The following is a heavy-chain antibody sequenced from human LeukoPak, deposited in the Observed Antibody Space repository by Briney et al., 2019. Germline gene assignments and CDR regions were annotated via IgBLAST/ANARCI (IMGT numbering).Heavy chain of an antibody. V-gene: IGHV4-30-2*01. Sequence: SETLSLTCAVSGGSISSGGYSWSWIRQPPGKGLEWIGYIYHNGNTYYSPSLKSRVTMSVDRSKNQLSLKLSSVTAADTAMYYCASGGYSYGFDYWGQGTLVTVSS. CDR3: ASGGYSYGFDY. J-gene: IGHJ4*02. D-gene: IGHD5-18*01. CDR1: GGSISSGGYS. CDR2: IYHNGNT.